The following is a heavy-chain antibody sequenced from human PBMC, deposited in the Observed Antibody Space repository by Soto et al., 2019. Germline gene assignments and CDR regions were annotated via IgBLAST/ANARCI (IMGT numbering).Heavy chain of an antibody. CDR3: ARDPDWSSSNYGMGV. J-gene: IGHJ6*04. D-gene: IGHD6-6*01. CDR1: GFTFSSSS. Sequence: HPGWSLRLSCASSGFTFSSSSINWVRQAPGKGLEWVSYISSSSSTIYYEDSVKGRFTISRDNAKNSLYLQMNSLRDEDTAVYYCARDPDWSSSNYGMGVWGKGTTVTGSS. V-gene: IGHV3-48*02. CDR2: ISSSSSTI.